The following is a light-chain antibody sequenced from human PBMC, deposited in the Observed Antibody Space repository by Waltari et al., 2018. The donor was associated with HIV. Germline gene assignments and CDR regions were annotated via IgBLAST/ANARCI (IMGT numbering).Light chain of an antibody. J-gene: IGLJ1*01. CDR3: QSADNSGTYV. CDR1: TLSNQY. Sequence: SYDLTQPPSVSVSPGQTARITCSGVTLSNQYSYWYQQKSGQAPVLVIFRDIERPSGIPERFSGSRSGATVTLTISGVQAEDEADYYCQSADNSGTYVFATGTQVTVL. V-gene: IGLV3-25*03. CDR2: RDI.